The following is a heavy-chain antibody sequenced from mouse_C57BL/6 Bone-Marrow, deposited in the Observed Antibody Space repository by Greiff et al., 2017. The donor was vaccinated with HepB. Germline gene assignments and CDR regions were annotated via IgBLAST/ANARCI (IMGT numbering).Heavy chain of an antibody. CDR2: ISYDGSN. J-gene: IGHJ4*01. CDR3: ARAQADYAMDY. CDR1: GYSITSGYY. V-gene: IGHV3-6*01. Sequence: DVKLQESGPCLVKPSQSLSLTCSVTGYSITSGYYWPWIRQFPGNKLEWLGYISYDGSNHYNPSLKNRISITRDTSKNQFFLQLNSVTTEDTATYYCARAQADYAMDYWGQGTSVTVSS. D-gene: IGHD3-2*02.